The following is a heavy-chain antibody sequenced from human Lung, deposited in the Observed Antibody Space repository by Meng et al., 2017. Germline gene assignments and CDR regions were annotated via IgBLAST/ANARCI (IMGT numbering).Heavy chain of an antibody. J-gene: IGHJ4*02. CDR1: GGSFSDYY. CDR3: ARGPTTMAHDFDY. CDR2: INHSGST. D-gene: IGHD4-11*01. Sequence: VQLHVWGAGSWKPWETLSLTCVVSGGSFSDYYWSWIRQPPGKGLEWIGEINHSGSTNYNPSLESRATISVDTSQNNLSLKLSSVTAADSAVYYCARGPTTMAHDFDYWGQGTLVTVSS. V-gene: IGHV4-34*01.